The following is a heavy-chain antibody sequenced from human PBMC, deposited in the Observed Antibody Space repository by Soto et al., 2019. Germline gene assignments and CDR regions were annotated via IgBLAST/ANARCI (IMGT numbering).Heavy chain of an antibody. Sequence: GSLRLSCAASGFTFSSYWMSWVRQAPGKGLEWVAVISYDGSNKYYADSVKGRFTISRDNSKNTLYLQMNSLRAEDTAVYYCARDNRITGIVAELDLRGRGTLVTASS. CDR3: ARDNRITGIVAELDL. CDR2: ISYDGSNK. V-gene: IGHV3-30*03. D-gene: IGHD1-20*01. CDR1: GFTFSSYW. J-gene: IGHJ5*02.